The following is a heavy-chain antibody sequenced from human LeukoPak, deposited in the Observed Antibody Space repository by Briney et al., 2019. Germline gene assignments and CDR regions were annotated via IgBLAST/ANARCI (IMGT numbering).Heavy chain of an antibody. CDR3: ARDDFDYNDLVSVIHI. CDR1: GGSVNSGRYY. D-gene: IGHD3-3*01. Sequence: SQTLSLTCTVSGGSVNSGRYYWSWIRQPAGKGLEWIGRIYTSGSTNYYPSLKSRVTMSVDTSKNQFSLRLSSVTAADTAVYYCARDDFDYNDLVSVIHIWGQGTMVTVSS. V-gene: IGHV4-61*02. CDR2: IYTSGST. J-gene: IGHJ3*02.